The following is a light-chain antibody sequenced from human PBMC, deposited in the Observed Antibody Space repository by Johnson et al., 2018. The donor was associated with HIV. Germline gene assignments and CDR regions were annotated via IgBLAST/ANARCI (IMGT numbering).Light chain of an antibody. CDR1: PSNIGNNY. Sequence: SVLTQPPSVSAAPGQKVTISCSGSPSNIGNNYVSWYQQLPGTAPKLLIYENNKRPSGIPDRFSGSKSATSATLGITGLQTGDEADYYCGTWDSSLSAGGVFGTGTKVTVL. J-gene: IGLJ1*01. CDR2: ENN. V-gene: IGLV1-51*02. CDR3: GTWDSSLSAGGV.